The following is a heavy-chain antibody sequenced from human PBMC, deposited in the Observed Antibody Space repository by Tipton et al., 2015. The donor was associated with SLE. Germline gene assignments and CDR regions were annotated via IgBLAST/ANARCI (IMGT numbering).Heavy chain of an antibody. CDR2: IHHSGST. J-gene: IGHJ2*01. D-gene: IGHD3-3*01. Sequence: TLSLTCTVSGGSISSYYWSWIRQPPGKGLEWIGYIHHSGSTNYNPSLQSRVTISRDPSKNQFSLKLSSVTAADTAVYYCARDRYDQGWYFDLWGRGTLVTVSS. CDR1: GGSISSYY. V-gene: IGHV4-59*12. CDR3: ARDRYDQGWYFDL.